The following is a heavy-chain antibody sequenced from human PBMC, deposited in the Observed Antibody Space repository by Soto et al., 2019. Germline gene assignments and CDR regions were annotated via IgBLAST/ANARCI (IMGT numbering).Heavy chain of an antibody. D-gene: IGHD3-3*01. J-gene: IGHJ5*02. CDR3: ARGDYDFWSGYYDWFDP. Sequence: QVQLVQSGAEVKKPGASVKVSCKASGYTFTGYYMHWVRQAPGQGLEWMGWINPNSGGTNYAQKFQGRVTMTRDTSISTAYMELSRLRSDDTAVYYCARGDYDFWSGYYDWFDPWGQGTLVTVSS. CDR1: GYTFTGYY. CDR2: INPNSGGT. V-gene: IGHV1-2*02.